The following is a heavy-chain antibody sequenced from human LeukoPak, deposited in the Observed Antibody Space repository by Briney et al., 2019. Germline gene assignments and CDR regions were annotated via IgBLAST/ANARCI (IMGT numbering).Heavy chain of an antibody. CDR3: ATSGTTGTTPFDY. CDR1: GYTFTSYD. CDR2: INPNSGGA. D-gene: IGHD1-1*01. Sequence: ASVKVSCKASGYTFTSYDINWVRQAPGQGLEWMGWINPNSGGANYAQKFQGWVTMTRDTSISTAYMELSGLRSDDTAVYYCATSGTTGTTPFDYWGQGTLVTVSS. V-gene: IGHV1-2*04. J-gene: IGHJ4*02.